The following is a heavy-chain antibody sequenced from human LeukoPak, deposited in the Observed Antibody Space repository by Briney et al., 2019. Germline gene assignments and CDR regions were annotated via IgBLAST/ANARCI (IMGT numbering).Heavy chain of an antibody. V-gene: IGHV1-2*02. CDR2: INPNSGGT. CDR1: GYTFTGYY. Sequence: GASVKVSCKASGYTFTGYYTHWVRQAPGQGLEWMGWINPNSGGTNYAQKFQGRVTMTRDTSVSTAYMELSRLRSDDTAVYHCARRDYFDYWGQGTLVTVSS. J-gene: IGHJ4*02. CDR3: ARRDYFDY.